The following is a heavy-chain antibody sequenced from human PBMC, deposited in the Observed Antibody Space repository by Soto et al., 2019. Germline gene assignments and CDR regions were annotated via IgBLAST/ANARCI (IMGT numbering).Heavy chain of an antibody. J-gene: IGHJ6*02. CDR1: GFTFSSYA. CDR3: AKDHDYGGYGHYYGMDV. Sequence: GGSLKLSCAASGFTFSSYAMSWVRQAPGKGLEWVSAISGSGGSTYYADSVKGRFTISRDNSKNTLYLQMNSLRAEDTAVYYCAKDHDYGGYGHYYGMDVWGQGTTVTVS. CDR2: ISGSGGST. V-gene: IGHV3-23*01. D-gene: IGHD4-17*01.